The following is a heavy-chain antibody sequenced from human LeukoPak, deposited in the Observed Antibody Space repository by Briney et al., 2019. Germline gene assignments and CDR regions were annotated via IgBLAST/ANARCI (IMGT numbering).Heavy chain of an antibody. V-gene: IGHV3-74*01. CDR2: INSDGSGT. D-gene: IGHD4-23*01. Sequence: GGSLRLSCAASGFTFSSYWMHWVRQAPGKGLVWVSRINSDGSGTSYADSVKGRFTISRDNAKNTLYLQMNSLRAEDTAVYYCAREEATVAYAFDIWGQGTMVTVSS. CDR1: GFTFSSYW. CDR3: AREEATVAYAFDI. J-gene: IGHJ3*02.